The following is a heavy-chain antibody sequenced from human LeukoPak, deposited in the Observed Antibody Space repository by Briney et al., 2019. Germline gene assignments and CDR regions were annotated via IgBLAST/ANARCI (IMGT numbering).Heavy chain of an antibody. Sequence: GGSLRLSCAASGFTFSSYGMHWVRQAPGKGLEWVSAISGSGGSTYYADSVKGRFTISRDNSKNTLYLQMNSLRAEDTAVYYCAKVLLGYCSSTSCYTTYYFDYWGQGTLVTVSS. V-gene: IGHV3-23*01. CDR2: ISGSGGST. J-gene: IGHJ4*02. CDR1: GFTFSSYG. D-gene: IGHD2-2*02. CDR3: AKVLLGYCSSTSCYTTYYFDY.